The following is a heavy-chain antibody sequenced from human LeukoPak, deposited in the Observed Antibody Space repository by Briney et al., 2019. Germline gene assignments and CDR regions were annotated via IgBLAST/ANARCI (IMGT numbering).Heavy chain of an antibody. CDR3: ARAPESLGYCSSTSCYRYYYGMDV. Sequence: PSETLSLTCAVYGGSFSGYYWSWIRQPPGKGLEWIGEINHSGSTNYNPSLKSRVTISVDTSKNQFSLKLSSVTAADTAVYYCARAPESLGYCSSTSCYRYYYGMDVWGQGTTVTVSS. CDR1: GGSFSGYY. J-gene: IGHJ6*02. D-gene: IGHD2-2*01. V-gene: IGHV4-34*01. CDR2: INHSGST.